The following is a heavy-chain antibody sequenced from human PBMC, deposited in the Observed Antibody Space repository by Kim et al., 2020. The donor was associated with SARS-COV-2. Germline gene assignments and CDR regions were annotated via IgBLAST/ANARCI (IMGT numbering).Heavy chain of an antibody. V-gene: IGHV4-39*01. CDR1: GGSISSSSYY. CDR3: AMGIAVAGVDY. Sequence: SETLSLTCTVSGGSISSSSYYWGWIRQPPGKGLEWIGSIYYSGSTYYNPSLKSRVTISVDTSKNQFSLKLSSVTAADTAVYYCAMGIAVAGVDYWGQGTLVTVSS. D-gene: IGHD6-19*01. CDR2: IYYSGST. J-gene: IGHJ4*02.